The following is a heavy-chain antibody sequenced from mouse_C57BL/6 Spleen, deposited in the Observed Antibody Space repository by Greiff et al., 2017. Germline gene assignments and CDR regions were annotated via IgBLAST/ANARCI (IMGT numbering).Heavy chain of an antibody. CDR3: ARDAYDYDWFAY. CDR1: GFTFSDFY. D-gene: IGHD2-4*01. Sequence: EVKLMESGGGLVQSGRSLRLSCATSGFTFSDFYMEWVRQAPGKGLEWIAASRNKANDYTTEYSASVKGRFIVSRDTSQSILYLQMNALRAEDTAIYYCARDAYDYDWFAYWGQGTLVTVSA. CDR2: SRNKANDYTT. V-gene: IGHV7-1*01. J-gene: IGHJ3*01.